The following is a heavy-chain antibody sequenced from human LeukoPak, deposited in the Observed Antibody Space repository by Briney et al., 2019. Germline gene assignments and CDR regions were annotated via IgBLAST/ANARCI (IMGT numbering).Heavy chain of an antibody. CDR2: MYYRGGT. J-gene: IGHJ3*02. CDR3: ARRPPWWQDPAIPLHI. Sequence: PSETLSLTCTVSGGSISNTNYYWGWIRQPPGKGLEWIGHMYYRGGTARNSSLKSRVTISVDTSKNQSSLKLTSVTASDTAVYYCARRPPWWQDPAIPLHIWRQGTLVTVSS. V-gene: IGHV4-39*01. CDR1: GGSISNTNYY. D-gene: IGHD2-8*02.